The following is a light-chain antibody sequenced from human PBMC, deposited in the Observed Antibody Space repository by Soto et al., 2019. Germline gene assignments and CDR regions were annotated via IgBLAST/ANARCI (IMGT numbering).Light chain of an antibody. CDR1: SSNIGNNA. CDR2: YDD. J-gene: IGLJ2*01. V-gene: IGLV1-36*01. CDR3: AARDDSLNGVV. Sequence: QSVLTQPPSVSEAPRQRVTISCSGSSSNIGNNAVNWYQQLPGKAPKLLIYYDDLLPSGVSDRFSGSKSGTSASPAISGLQSEDEADYYCAARDDSLNGVVFGGGTKVTVL.